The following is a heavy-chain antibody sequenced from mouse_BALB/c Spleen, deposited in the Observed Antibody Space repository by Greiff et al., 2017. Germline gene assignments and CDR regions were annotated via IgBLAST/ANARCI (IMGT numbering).Heavy chain of an antibody. CDR3: ARKGDYYYYAMDY. Sequence: VQRVESGPGLVQPSQSLSITCTVSGFSLTSYGVHWVRQSPGKGLEWLGVIWSGGSTDYNAAFISRLSISKDNSKSQVFFKMNSLQANDTAIYYCARKGDYYYYAMDYWGQGTSVTVSS. V-gene: IGHV2-2*02. CDR1: GFSLTSYG. CDR2: IWSGGST. J-gene: IGHJ4*01. D-gene: IGHD1-1*01.